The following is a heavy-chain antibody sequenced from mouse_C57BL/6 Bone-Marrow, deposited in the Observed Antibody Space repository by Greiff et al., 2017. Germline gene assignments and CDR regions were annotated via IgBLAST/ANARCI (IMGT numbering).Heavy chain of an antibody. Sequence: EVKLVESGGGLVKPGGSLKLSCAASGFTFSSYAMSWVRQTPEKRLEWVATISDGGNYTYYPDNVKGRFTISRDKAKNNLYLQMIHLKSEDTALYYCARAIYYGSRTGYYAMDYWGQGTSVTVSS. CDR1: GFTFSSYA. J-gene: IGHJ4*01. D-gene: IGHD1-1*01. CDR3: ARAIYYGSRTGYYAMDY. CDR2: ISDGGNYT. V-gene: IGHV5-4*03.